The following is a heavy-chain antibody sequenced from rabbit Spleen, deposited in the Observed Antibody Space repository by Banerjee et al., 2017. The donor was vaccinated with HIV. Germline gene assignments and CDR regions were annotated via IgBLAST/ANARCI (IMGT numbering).Heavy chain of an antibody. CDR1: GFSFSSGYW. J-gene: IGHJ4*01. Sequence: QEQLVESGGGLVQPEGSLTLTCTASGFSFSSGYWICWVRQAPGKGPEWIGYISTTSGNTYYANWAKGRSTISKTSSTTVTLQMTSLTAADTATYFCARGRWVANSDYPFSLWGPGTLVTVS. CDR2: ISTTSGNT. CDR3: ARGRWVANSDYPFSL. D-gene: IGHD2-1*01. V-gene: IGHV1S45*01.